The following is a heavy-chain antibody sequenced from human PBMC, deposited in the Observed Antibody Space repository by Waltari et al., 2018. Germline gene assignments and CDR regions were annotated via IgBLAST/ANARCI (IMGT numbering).Heavy chain of an antibody. V-gene: IGHV4-38-2*01. CDR1: DYSISTGYY. CDR3: ASSDGYNSDY. J-gene: IGHJ4*02. D-gene: IGHD5-12*01. CDR2: IHHSGST. Sequence: QVQLQESGPGLVTPAETLSLTCAVSDYSISTGYYWGWIRQPPGKGLEWIGSIHHSGSTYYNPSFQGQVTISADKSISTAYLQWSSLKASDTAMYYCASSDGYNSDYWGQGTLVTVSS.